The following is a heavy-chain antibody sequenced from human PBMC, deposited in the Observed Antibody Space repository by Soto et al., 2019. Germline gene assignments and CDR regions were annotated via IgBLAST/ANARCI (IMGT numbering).Heavy chain of an antibody. CDR3: ARGTLTSYFDY. Sequence: PSETLSLTCTVSGGSISSYYWSWIRQPPGKGLEWLGYFYYSGSTNYNPSLKSRVTISVDTSKNQFSLKLSYVTAAYTAVYYCARGTLTSYFDYWGQGTQVTVSS. CDR2: FYYSGST. CDR1: GGSISSYY. V-gene: IGHV4-59*01. J-gene: IGHJ4*02.